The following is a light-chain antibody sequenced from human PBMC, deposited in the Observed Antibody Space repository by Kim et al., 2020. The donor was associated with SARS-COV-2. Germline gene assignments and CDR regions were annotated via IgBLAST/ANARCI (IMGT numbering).Light chain of an antibody. CDR3: QSYDSSNGCWV. CDR1: SGSIASNY. CDR2: EDN. Sequence: NFMLTQPHSVSESPGKTVTISCTRSSGSIASNYVQWYQQRPGSAPTTVIYEDNQRPSGVPDRFSGSIDSSSNSASLTISGLKTEDEADYYCQSYDSSNGCWVFGGGTQLTVL. J-gene: IGLJ3*02. V-gene: IGLV6-57*04.